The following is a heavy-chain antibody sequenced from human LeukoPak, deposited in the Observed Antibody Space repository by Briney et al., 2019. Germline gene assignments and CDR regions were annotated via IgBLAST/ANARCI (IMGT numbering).Heavy chain of an antibody. Sequence: PGRSLRLSCAASGFTFSSYAMHWVRQAPGKGLEWVAVISYDGSNKYYADSVKGRFTISRDNSKNTLYLQMNSLRAEDTAVYYCARDFSAVVDYGGQGPLVTVSS. CDR2: ISYDGSNK. CDR1: GFTFSSYA. V-gene: IGHV3-30*04. D-gene: IGHD2-2*01. CDR3: ARDFSAVVDY. J-gene: IGHJ4*02.